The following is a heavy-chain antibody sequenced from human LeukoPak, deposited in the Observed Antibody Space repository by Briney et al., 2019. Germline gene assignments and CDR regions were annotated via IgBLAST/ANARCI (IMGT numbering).Heavy chain of an antibody. CDR1: GFTFSSYG. V-gene: IGHV3-48*04. Sequence: PGGSLRLSCAASGFTFSSYGMNWVRQAPGKGLEWVSYISSSSSTIYYADSVKGRFTISRDNAKNSLYLQMNSLRAEDTAVYYCAREMSDAGSDAFDIWGQGTMDTVSS. J-gene: IGHJ3*02. CDR3: AREMSDAGSDAFDI. CDR2: ISSSSSTI. D-gene: IGHD3-10*01.